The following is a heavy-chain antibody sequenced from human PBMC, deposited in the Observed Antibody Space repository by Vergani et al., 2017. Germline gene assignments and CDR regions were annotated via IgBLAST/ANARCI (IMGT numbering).Heavy chain of an antibody. CDR1: GGSFTSYH. D-gene: IGHD2-8*01. CDR2: IDHTGRP. CDR3: ARVKTETNGHLYYCYYMDV. J-gene: IGHJ6*03. Sequence: QVQLQQWGGGLLKPSETLSLTCVVNGGSFTSYHWTWIRQSPGEGLGWVGDIDHTGRPDYNPSLKSRLTMSVDKSRNQFSLTLNSVTATDTAIYFCARVKTETNGHLYYCYYMDVWGQGTAVTVS. V-gene: IGHV4-34*01.